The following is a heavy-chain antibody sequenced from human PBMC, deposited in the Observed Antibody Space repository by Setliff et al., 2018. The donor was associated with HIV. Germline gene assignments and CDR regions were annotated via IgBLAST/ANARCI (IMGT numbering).Heavy chain of an antibody. CDR2: IHTSGSS. V-gene: IGHV4-61*09. D-gene: IGHD3-9*01. CDR1: GGSISSGSYY. J-gene: IGHJ4*02. Sequence: SETLSLTCTVSGGSISSGSYYWSWIRQPAGKGLEWIGHIHTSGSSSYNPSLKSRVIISIDTSKNQFSLKLTSVTAADTAVYYCATNFLYDILTGYFPYQFDQWGQGTLVTVSS. CDR3: ATNFLYDILTGYFPYQFDQ.